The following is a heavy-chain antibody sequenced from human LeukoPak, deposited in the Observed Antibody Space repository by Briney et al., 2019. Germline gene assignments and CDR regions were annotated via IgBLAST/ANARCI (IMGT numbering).Heavy chain of an antibody. CDR2: IRSKAYGGTT. CDR1: GFTFGDYA. CDR3: TRPLETDYVWESYRYESPFDY. Sequence: GRSLRLSCTASGFTFGDYAMSWVRQAPGKGLEWVGFIRSKAYGGTTEYAASVKGRFTISRDDSKSIAYLQMNSLKTEDTAVYYCTRPLETDYVWESYRYESPFDYWGQGTLVTVSS. D-gene: IGHD3-16*02. V-gene: IGHV3-49*04. J-gene: IGHJ4*02.